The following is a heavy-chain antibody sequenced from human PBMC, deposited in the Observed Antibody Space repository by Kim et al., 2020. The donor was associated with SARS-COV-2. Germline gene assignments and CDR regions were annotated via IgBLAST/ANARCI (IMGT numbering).Heavy chain of an antibody. J-gene: IGHJ5*02. CDR1: GGSISSGSYY. CDR3: ARGRLGYCSSTSCYAWFDP. Sequence: SETLSLTCTVSGGSISSGSYYWSWIRQPAGKGLEWIGRIYTSGSTNYNPSLKSRVTISVDTSKNQFSLKLSSVTAADTAVYYCARGRLGYCSSTSCYAWFDPWGQGTLVTVSS. CDR2: IYTSGST. V-gene: IGHV4-61*02. D-gene: IGHD2-2*01.